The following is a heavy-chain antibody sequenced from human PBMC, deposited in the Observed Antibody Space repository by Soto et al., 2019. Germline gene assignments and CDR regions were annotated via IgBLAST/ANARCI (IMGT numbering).Heavy chain of an antibody. J-gene: IGHJ5*02. CDR2: ISYDGRHK. V-gene: IGHV3-30*04. D-gene: IGHD2-21*02. CDR1: EFLFSSFA. CDR3: ARSKRRCCGNDCYMFDL. Sequence: PGGSLRLSCAASEFLFSSFAMNWVRQAPGKGLEWVALISYDGRHKSYADSVKGRITISRDNSENAVYLQMSALRAEDTAIYYCARSKRRCCGNDCYMFDLWGQGTLVTVSS.